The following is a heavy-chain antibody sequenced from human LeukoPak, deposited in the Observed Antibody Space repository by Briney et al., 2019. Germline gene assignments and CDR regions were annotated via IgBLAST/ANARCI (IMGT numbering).Heavy chain of an antibody. Sequence: ASVKVSCKASGYTFTTYGLSWVRQAPGQGLEWMGCAQKLQGRVTMTADTSTSTAYMELRSLRSDDTALYYCATQDYGALDYWGQGTLVTVSS. J-gene: IGHJ4*02. D-gene: IGHD4-17*01. V-gene: IGHV1-18*01. CDR1: GYTFTTYG. CDR3: ATQDYGALDY.